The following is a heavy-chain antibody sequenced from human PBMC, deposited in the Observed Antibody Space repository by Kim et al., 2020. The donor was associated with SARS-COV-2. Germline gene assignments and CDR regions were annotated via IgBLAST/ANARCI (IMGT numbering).Heavy chain of an antibody. J-gene: IGHJ4*02. Sequence: ASVKVSCKASGYTFTSYYINWVRQATGQGLEWMGWMSPNSGNTDYAQQFQGRVTMTRDTSINTAYMELSSLTSEDTAVYYCARGVIAGLDYWGQGTLVTVSS. CDR1: GYTFTSYY. V-gene: IGHV1-8*01. CDR2: MSPNSGNT. CDR3: ARGVIAGLDY. D-gene: IGHD6-13*01.